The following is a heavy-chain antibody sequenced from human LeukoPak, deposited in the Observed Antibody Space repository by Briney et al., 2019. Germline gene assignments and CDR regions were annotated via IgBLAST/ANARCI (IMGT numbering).Heavy chain of an antibody. CDR3: VKDRQPTDY. J-gene: IGHJ4*02. D-gene: IGHD6-13*01. Sequence: GGSLRLSCAASGFTFSSYDMHWVRQAPGKGLEWVAIISYDGSNKYYADSMKGRFTISRDNSKNTLYLQMSSLRAEDTAVYYCVKDRQPTDYWGQGTLVTVSS. V-gene: IGHV3-30*18. CDR1: GFTFSSYD. CDR2: ISYDGSNK.